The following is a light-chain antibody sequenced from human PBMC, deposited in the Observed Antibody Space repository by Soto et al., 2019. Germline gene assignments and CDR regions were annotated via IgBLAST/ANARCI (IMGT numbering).Light chain of an antibody. CDR1: SSNIGAGYD. CDR3: QSYDRSLSGLV. CDR2: GNS. J-gene: IGLJ2*01. V-gene: IGLV1-40*01. Sequence: QSVLTQPPSVSGAPGQRVTISCTGSSSNIGAGYDVHWYQQLPGTAPKLLIYGNSNRTSGVPDRFSGSKSGTSASLAITGLQAEYEADYYCQSYDRSLSGLVFGGGTKLTVL.